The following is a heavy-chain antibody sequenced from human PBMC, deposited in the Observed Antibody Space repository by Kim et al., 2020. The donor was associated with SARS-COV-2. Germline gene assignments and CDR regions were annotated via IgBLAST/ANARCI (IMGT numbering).Heavy chain of an antibody. V-gene: IGHV3-23*01. CDR2: ISASGGST. J-gene: IGHJ5*01. CDR1: GFTFSSYA. CDR3: ARAAPINLNWFDS. Sequence: GGSLRLSCGASGFTFSSYAMTWVRQAPGKGPEWVSLISASGGSTYYAGSVKGRFTISRDNSKNTLFLQMSTLRAEDTAVYYCARAAPINLNWFDSWGQGT. D-gene: IGHD1-20*01.